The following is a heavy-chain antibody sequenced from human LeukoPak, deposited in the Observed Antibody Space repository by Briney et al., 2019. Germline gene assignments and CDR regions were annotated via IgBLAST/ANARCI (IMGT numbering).Heavy chain of an antibody. CDR2: ISGSGGST. J-gene: IGHJ4*02. Sequence: GGSLRLSCAASGFTFSSYAMSWVRQAPGKGLEWVSAISGSGGSTYYADSVKGRFTISRDNAKNSLYLQMNSLRAEDTAVYYCAREGDYGDYPIDYWGQGTLVTVSS. CDR3: AREGDYGDYPIDY. D-gene: IGHD4-17*01. CDR1: GFTFSSYA. V-gene: IGHV3-23*01.